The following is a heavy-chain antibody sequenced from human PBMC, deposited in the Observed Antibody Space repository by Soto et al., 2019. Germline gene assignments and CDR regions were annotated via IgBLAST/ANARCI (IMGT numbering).Heavy chain of an antibody. V-gene: IGHV4-59*01. CDR3: ARGLASSSWDPNWFDP. Sequence: SETLSLTCTVSGGSISSYYWSWIRQPPGKGLEWIGYIYYSGSTNYNPSLKSRVTISVDTSKNQFSLKLSSVTAADTAVYYCARGLASSSWDPNWFDPWGQGTLVTVS. J-gene: IGHJ5*02. CDR2: IYYSGST. D-gene: IGHD6-13*01. CDR1: GGSISSYY.